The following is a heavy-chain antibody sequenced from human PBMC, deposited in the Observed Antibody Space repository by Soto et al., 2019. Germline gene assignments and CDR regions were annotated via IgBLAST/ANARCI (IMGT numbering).Heavy chain of an antibody. CDR2: ISYDGSNK. CDR3: ARDYRPGPFDY. V-gene: IGHV3-30-3*01. CDR1: GFTFSSYA. Sequence: GGSLRLSCAASGFTFSSYAMHWVRQAPGKGLEWVAVISYDGSNKYYADSVKGRFTISRDNSKNTLYLQMNSLRAEDTAVYYCARDYRPGPFDYWGQGTLVTVS. D-gene: IGHD3-16*02. J-gene: IGHJ4*02.